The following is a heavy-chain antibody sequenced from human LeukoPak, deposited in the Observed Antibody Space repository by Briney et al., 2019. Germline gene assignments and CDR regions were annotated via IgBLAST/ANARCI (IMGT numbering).Heavy chain of an antibody. J-gene: IGHJ3*02. V-gene: IGHV1-18*01. CDR3: ARDQYCSSTSCYGGAFDI. CDR1: VYTFTSYG. Sequence: ASVNVSCKDSVYTFTSYGISWVRQAPGQGLEWMGWISAYNGNTNYAQKLQGRVTMTTDTSTSTAYMELRSLRSDDTAVYYCARDQYCSSTSCYGGAFDIWGQGTMVTVSS. D-gene: IGHD2-2*01. CDR2: ISAYNGNT.